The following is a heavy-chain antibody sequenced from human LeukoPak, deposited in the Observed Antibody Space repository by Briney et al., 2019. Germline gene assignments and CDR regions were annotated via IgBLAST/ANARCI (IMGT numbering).Heavy chain of an antibody. CDR2: IYHSGST. CDR3: ARERGTGYYYYYGMDV. CDR1: GYPISSGYY. V-gene: IGHV4-38-2*02. D-gene: IGHD1-14*01. J-gene: IGHJ6*04. Sequence: SETLSLTCAVSGYPISSGYYWGWIRQPPGKGLEWIGSIYHSGSTYYSPSLKSRVTISVDTSKNQFSLKLSSVTAADTAVYYCARERGTGYYYYYGMDVWGKGTTVTVSS.